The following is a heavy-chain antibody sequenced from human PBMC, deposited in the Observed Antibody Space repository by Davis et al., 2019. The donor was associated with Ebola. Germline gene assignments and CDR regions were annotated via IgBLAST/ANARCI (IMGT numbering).Heavy chain of an antibody. CDR1: GFTFSSYW. D-gene: IGHD6-13*01. CDR3: ARDIAAAGIGGYYYMDV. CDR2: IKQDGSEK. Sequence: GESLKISCAASGFTFSSYWMSWVRQAPGKGLEWVANIKQDGSEKYYVDSVKGRFTISRDNAKNSLYLQMNSLRAEDTAVYYCARDIAAAGIGGYYYMDVWGKGTTVTVSS. J-gene: IGHJ6*03. V-gene: IGHV3-7*01.